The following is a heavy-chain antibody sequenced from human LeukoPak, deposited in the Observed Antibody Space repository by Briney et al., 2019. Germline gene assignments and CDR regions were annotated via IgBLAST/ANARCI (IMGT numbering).Heavy chain of an antibody. V-gene: IGHV3-23*01. CDR2: ISPSGGIT. Sequence: GGSLRLSCAASGFTFSSYAMSWVRQAPGKGLEWVSGISPSGGITYYTDSVKGRFTISRDNSKNTVSLQMNSLRSDDTAVYYCARDRMGAILYFDSWGQGTLVTVSS. CDR1: GFTFSSYA. CDR3: ARDRMGAILYFDS. D-gene: IGHD1-26*01. J-gene: IGHJ4*02.